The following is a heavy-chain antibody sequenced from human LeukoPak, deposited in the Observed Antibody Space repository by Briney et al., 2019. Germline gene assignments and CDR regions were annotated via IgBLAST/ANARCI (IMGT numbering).Heavy chain of an antibody. CDR3: ASVHSMVRGVINDY. V-gene: IGHV1-69*13. Sequence: ASVKVSCKASGGTFSSYAISWVRQAPGQGLEWMGGIIPIFGTANYAQKFQGRVTITADESTSTAYMELSSLRSEDTAVYYCASVHSMVRGVINDYWGQGTLVTVSS. D-gene: IGHD3-10*01. CDR2: IIPIFGTA. J-gene: IGHJ4*02. CDR1: GGTFSSYA.